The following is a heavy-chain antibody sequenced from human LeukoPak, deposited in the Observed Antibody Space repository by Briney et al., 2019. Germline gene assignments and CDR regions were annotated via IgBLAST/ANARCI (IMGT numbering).Heavy chain of an antibody. CDR1: GFTFSSYG. J-gene: IGHJ4*02. CDR2: ISYDGSNK. D-gene: IGHD3-10*01. Sequence: PGGSLRLSCAASGFTFSSYGMHWVRQAPGKGLGWVAVISYDGSNKYYADSAKGRFTISRDNSKNTLYLQMNSLRAEDTAVYYCAKSGPYGSGSYHDYWGQGTLVTVSS. CDR3: AKSGPYGSGSYHDY. V-gene: IGHV3-30*18.